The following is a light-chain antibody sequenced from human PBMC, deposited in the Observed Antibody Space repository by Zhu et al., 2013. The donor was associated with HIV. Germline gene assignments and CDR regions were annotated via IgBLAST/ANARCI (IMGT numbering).Light chain of an antibody. Sequence: EIVMTQSPATLSVSPGERATLSCRASQSVSRNYLAWYQQKPGQTPRLLVYGASNRATGIPDRFSGSGSGTDFTLTISRLEPEDFALYYCQQYGNPPRTFGQGTKVEIK. CDR3: QQYGNPPRT. CDR1: QSVSRNY. V-gene: IGKV3-20*01. J-gene: IGKJ1*01. CDR2: GAS.